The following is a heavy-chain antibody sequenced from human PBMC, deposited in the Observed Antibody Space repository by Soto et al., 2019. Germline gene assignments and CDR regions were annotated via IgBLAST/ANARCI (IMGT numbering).Heavy chain of an antibody. D-gene: IGHD1-1*01. Sequence: QITLKESGPPLVKPTQTLTLTCTFSGFSLSTSGVGVGWIRQPPGKALEWLALIYWDDDKRYSPSLKSRLTITKDTSKNQVVLTMTNMDPVDTATYYCAHRQIGPTGTTEQSFDYWGQGTLVTVSS. CDR3: AHRQIGPTGTTEQSFDY. CDR1: GFSLSTSGVG. V-gene: IGHV2-5*02. CDR2: IYWDDDK. J-gene: IGHJ4*02.